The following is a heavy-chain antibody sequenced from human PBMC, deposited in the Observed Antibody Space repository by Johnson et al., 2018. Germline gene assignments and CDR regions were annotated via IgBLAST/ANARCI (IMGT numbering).Heavy chain of an antibody. V-gene: IGHV3-7*01. Sequence: VQLVQSGGGLVQPGGSLRLSCAASGFTFSNYWMTWVRQPPGKGLEWVANIKEDGSEKYYVDSVKGRFTISRENAKNSLYLQRNSLRAGDTAVYYCARDRRGDVFDILGQGTIVTVSS. CDR1: GFTFSNYW. D-gene: IGHD3-10*01. CDR3: ARDRRGDVFDI. J-gene: IGHJ3*02. CDR2: IKEDGSEK.